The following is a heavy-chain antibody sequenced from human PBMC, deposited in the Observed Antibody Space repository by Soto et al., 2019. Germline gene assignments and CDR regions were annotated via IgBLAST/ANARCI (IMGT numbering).Heavy chain of an antibody. D-gene: IGHD6-13*01. V-gene: IGHV3-23*01. J-gene: IGHJ4*02. CDR3: AKALISGRWYAAD. CDR1: GFTFSSCV. Sequence: EVHLLESGGGLVQPGESLRLSCGASGFTFSSCVMTWVRQAPGKGLEWVSSITNSGAGTYYADSVKGRFTISRDNSKNTMYLQMNNLRAEDTAVYYCAKALISGRWYAADWGQGTLVTVSS. CDR2: ITNSGAGT.